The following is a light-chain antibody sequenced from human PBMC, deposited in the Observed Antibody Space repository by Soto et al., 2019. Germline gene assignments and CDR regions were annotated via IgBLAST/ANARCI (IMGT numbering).Light chain of an antibody. CDR2: DTY. CDR1: QSVSGN. V-gene: IGKV3-15*01. Sequence: EIVMTQSPDTLSVSPGERATLSCRASQSVSGNLAWYQQRPGQAPRLLIYDTYTRATGIPARFSASGSGTEFTLTISSLQSEDFVVYYCQQYKNWPPITFGQGTRLEIK. CDR3: QQYKNWPPIT. J-gene: IGKJ5*01.